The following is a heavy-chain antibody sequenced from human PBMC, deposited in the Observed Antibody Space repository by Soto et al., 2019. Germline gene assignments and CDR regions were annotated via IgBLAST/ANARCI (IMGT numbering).Heavy chain of an antibody. V-gene: IGHV3-33*01. CDR1: GFTFSSYG. CDR2: IWYDGSNK. J-gene: IGHJ5*02. CDR3: ARDLGGTNPNWFDP. Sequence: LRLSFAASGFTFSSYGMHWVRQAPGKGLEWVAVIWYDGSNKYYADSVKGRFTISRDNSKNTLYLQMNSLRAEDTAVYYCARDLGGTNPNWFDPWGQGTLVTVSS. D-gene: IGHD6-19*01.